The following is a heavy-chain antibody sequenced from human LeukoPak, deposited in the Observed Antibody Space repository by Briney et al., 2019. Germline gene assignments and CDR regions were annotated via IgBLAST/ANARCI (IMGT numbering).Heavy chain of an antibody. CDR1: GYTFTGYF. J-gene: IGHJ4*02. V-gene: IGHV1-2*02. Sequence: ASVKVSCKASGYTFTGYFVHWVRQAPGQGLEWMGWINSNSGATSHAQKFQDRLTMTRDSSISTAYMELTWLKSDDTAVYYCARPFDSTDYYYFFDSWGQGTLVTVSS. CDR2: INSNSGAT. D-gene: IGHD3-22*01. CDR3: ARPFDSTDYYYFFDS.